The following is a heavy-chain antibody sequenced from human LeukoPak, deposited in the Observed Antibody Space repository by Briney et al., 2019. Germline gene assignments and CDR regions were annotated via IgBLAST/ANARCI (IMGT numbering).Heavy chain of an antibody. CDR3: ASRYSSGRLTFNI. J-gene: IGHJ3*02. D-gene: IGHD6-19*01. CDR2: IYYSGST. Sequence: SETLSLTCTVSGGSISSGDYYWSWIRQPPGKGLEWIGYIYYSGSTYYNPSLKSRVTISVDTSKNQFSLKLSSVTAADTAVYYCASRYSSGRLTFNIWGQGTMDTVSS. CDR1: GGSISSGDYY. V-gene: IGHV4-30-4*01.